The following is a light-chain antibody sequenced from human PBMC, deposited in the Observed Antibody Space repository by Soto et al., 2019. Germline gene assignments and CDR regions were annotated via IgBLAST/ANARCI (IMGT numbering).Light chain of an antibody. CDR3: QQYGSSRLT. CDR1: QSLARN. Sequence: EIVMTQSQATLSVSPGEKVTLSFRASQSLARNLACYQHKPGQSPRLLIYGASARATGIPDRFSGSGSGTDFTLTISRLEPEDFAVYYCQQYGSSRLTFGGGTKVDIK. CDR2: GAS. V-gene: IGKV3-20*01. J-gene: IGKJ4*01.